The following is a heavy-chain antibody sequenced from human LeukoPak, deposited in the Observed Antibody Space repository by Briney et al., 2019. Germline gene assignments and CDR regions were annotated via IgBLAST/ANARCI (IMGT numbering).Heavy chain of an antibody. D-gene: IGHD2-2*01. CDR2: INHSGST. V-gene: IGHV4-34*01. CDR1: GGSFSGYY. Sequence: PSETLSLTCAVYGGSFSGYYWCWIRQPPGKGLEWIGEINHSGSTNYNPSLKSRVTISVDTSKNQFSLKLSSVTAANTAVYYCATDRTSPRGGMDVWGKGTTVTVSS. CDR3: ATDRTSPRGGMDV. J-gene: IGHJ6*04.